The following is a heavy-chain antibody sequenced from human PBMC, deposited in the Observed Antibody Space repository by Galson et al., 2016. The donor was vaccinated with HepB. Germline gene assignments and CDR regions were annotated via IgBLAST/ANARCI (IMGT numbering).Heavy chain of an antibody. V-gene: IGHV1-58*02. Sequence: SVKVSCKASGFNFGSKAIHWVRQARGQHLEWIGWIVFGSGNTNFAQDLQERVTFARDISTNTVHMDLGGLTSDDTAVYYCAMDRLGGLDYWGQGPQVTVS. CDR1: GFNFGSKA. D-gene: IGHD1-26*01. CDR3: AMDRLGGLDY. CDR2: IVFGSGNT. J-gene: IGHJ4*02.